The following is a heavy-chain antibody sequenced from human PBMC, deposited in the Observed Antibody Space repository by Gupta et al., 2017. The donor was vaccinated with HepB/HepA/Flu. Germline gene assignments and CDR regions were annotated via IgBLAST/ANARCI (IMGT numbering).Heavy chain of an antibody. CDR3: TTSAHFGFLSGSGF. V-gene: IGHV3-15*01. D-gene: IGHD3-3*01. Sequence: EVQLVESGGGLVKPGESLRLSCAASGFTFNDAWMTWVRQAPGKGLEWVGRIQPNTDGATTDYAAPVESRFTISRDDSKNTLYLQMNILTTEDPAVYYCTTSAHFGFLSGSGFWGQGTLVTVSS. J-gene: IGHJ4*02. CDR1: GFTFNDAW. CDR2: IQPNTDGATT.